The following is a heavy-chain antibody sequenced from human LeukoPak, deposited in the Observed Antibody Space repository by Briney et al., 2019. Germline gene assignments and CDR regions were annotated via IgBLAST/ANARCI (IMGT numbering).Heavy chain of an antibody. D-gene: IGHD2-2*01. CDR2: INHSGST. V-gene: IGHV4-34*01. CDR1: GGSFSGYY. Sequence: SETLSLTCAVYGGSFSGYYWSWIRQPPGKGLEWIGEINHSGSTNYNPSLKSRVTISVDTSKNQFSLQLNSVTPEDTAVYYCARGTPDIVVVPAAMGNWGQGTLVTVSS. CDR3: ARGTPDIVVVPAAMGN. J-gene: IGHJ4*02.